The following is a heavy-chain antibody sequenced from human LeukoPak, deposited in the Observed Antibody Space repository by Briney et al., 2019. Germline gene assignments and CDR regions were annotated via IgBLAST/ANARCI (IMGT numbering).Heavy chain of an antibody. J-gene: IGHJ4*02. CDR2: IKQDGSEK. D-gene: IGHD5/OR15-5a*01. CDR3: ARNPLRELYIDY. V-gene: IGHV3-7*01. Sequence: GGSLRLSCAASGFTFSSYWMSWVRQASGKGLGWVANIKQDGSEKYYVDSVKGRFTISRDNAKNSLYLQMNSLRAEDTAVYYCARNPLRELYIDYWGQGTLVTVSS. CDR1: GFTFSSYW.